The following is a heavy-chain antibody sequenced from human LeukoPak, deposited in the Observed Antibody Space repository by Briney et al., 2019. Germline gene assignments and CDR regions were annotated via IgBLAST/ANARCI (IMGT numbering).Heavy chain of an antibody. Sequence: PGGSLRLSCAASGFTFSSYAMSWVRQAPGKGLEWVSAISGSGGSTHYADSVKGRFTISRDNSKNTLYLQMNSLRAEDTAVYYCAKELSDCSGGSCYPPSYYYYYYMDVWGKGTTVTVSS. V-gene: IGHV3-23*01. CDR3: AKELSDCSGGSCYPPSYYYYYYMDV. CDR1: GFTFSSYA. D-gene: IGHD2-15*01. CDR2: ISGSGGST. J-gene: IGHJ6*03.